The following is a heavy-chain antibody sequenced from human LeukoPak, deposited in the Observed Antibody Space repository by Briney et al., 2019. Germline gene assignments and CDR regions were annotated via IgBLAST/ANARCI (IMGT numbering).Heavy chain of an antibody. D-gene: IGHD3-10*01. CDR3: ARGSHITMVRGVNSYDY. CDR2: INPNSGGT. V-gene: IGHV1-2*02. Sequence: GASVKVSCKASGYTFTGYYMHWVRQAPGQGLEWMGWINPNSGGTNYAQKFQGRVTMTRDTSISTAYMELSRLRSDDTAVYYCARGSHITMVRGVNSYDYWGQGTRVTVSS. CDR1: GYTFTGYY. J-gene: IGHJ4*02.